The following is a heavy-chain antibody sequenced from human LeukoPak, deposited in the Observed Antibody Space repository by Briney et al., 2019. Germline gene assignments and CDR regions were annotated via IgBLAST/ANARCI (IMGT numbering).Heavy chain of an antibody. V-gene: IGHV3-48*04. CDR3: ARDSSIVGATSDAFDI. CDR2: ISSSSSTI. Sequence: GGSLRLSCAASGFTFSSYSMNWVRQAPGKGLEWVSYISSSSSTIYYADSVKGRFTISRDNAKNSLYLQMNSLRAEDTAVYYCARDSSIVGATSDAFDIWGQGTMVTVSS. J-gene: IGHJ3*02. D-gene: IGHD1-26*01. CDR1: GFTFSSYS.